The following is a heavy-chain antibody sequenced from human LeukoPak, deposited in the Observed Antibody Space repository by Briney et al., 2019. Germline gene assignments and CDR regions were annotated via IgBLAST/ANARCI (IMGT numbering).Heavy chain of an antibody. V-gene: IGHV3-7*01. CDR1: GFTFTKYW. J-gene: IGHJ3*02. CDR3: ARINLGAFDI. CDR2: IKQDGSEK. Sequence: RGSLRLSCAASGFTFTKYWMTWVSQDPGKGREWVANIKQDGSEKYYVDSVKGRFTISRDTAKNSLYLQMNSLRAEDTAVFYCARINLGAFDIWGQGTMVTVSS. D-gene: IGHD3-16*01.